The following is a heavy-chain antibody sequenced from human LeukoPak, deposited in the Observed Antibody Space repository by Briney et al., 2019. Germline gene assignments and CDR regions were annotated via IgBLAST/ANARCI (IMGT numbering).Heavy chain of an antibody. V-gene: IGHV3-23*01. CDR1: GFTFSNYA. Sequence: GGSLRLSCAASGFTFSNYAMSWVRQAPGKGLEWVSAISGSGATTYYADSVKGRFTTSRDTSKNTLYLQMNSLRAEDTAVYYCAKDLTVSPTTPDFWGQGTLVTASS. D-gene: IGHD1-26*01. CDR3: AKDLTVSPTTPDF. CDR2: ISGSGATT. J-gene: IGHJ4*02.